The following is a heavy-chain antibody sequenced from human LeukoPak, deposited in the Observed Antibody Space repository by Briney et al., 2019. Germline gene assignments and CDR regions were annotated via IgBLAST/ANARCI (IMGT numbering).Heavy chain of an antibody. CDR3: AKALTAMVTFFDY. CDR2: ISSSSSYI. J-gene: IGHJ4*02. Sequence: GGSLRLSCAASGFTVSSNYMSWVRQAPGKGLEWVSSISSSSSYIYYADSVKGRFTISRDNSKNTLYLQMNSLRAEDTAVYYCAKALTAMVTFFDYWGQATLVTVSS. D-gene: IGHD5-18*01. V-gene: IGHV3-21*04. CDR1: GFTVSSNY.